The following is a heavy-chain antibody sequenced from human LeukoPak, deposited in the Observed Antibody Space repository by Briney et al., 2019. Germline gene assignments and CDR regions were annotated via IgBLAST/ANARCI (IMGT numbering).Heavy chain of an antibody. Sequence: GGSLRLSCAASGFTFSSYWMHWGRQAPGKGLVWVSRINSDGSSTSYADSVKGRFTISRDNAKNTLYLQMNSLRAEDTAVYYCARAHPGDYSDFQFDYWGQGTLVTVSS. CDR2: INSDGSST. CDR3: ARAHPGDYSDFQFDY. J-gene: IGHJ4*02. D-gene: IGHD4-11*01. CDR1: GFTFSSYW. V-gene: IGHV3-74*01.